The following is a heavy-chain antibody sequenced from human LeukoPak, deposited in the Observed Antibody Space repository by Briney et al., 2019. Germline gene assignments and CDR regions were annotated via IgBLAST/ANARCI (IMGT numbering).Heavy chain of an antibody. V-gene: IGHV4-59*08. CDR3: ARLTSNSELIYFDY. CDR2: IYYSGST. CDR1: GGSISSYY. J-gene: IGHJ4*02. Sequence: SETLSLTCTVSGGSISSYYWSWIRQPPGKGLEWIGYIYYSGSTNYSPSLKSRVTISVDTSKNQFSLKLSSVTAADTAVYYCARLTSNSELIYFDYWGQGTLVTVSS. D-gene: IGHD4-4*01.